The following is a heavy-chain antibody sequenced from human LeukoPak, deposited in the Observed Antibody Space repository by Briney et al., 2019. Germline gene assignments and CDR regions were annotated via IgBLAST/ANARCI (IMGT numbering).Heavy chain of an antibody. J-gene: IGHJ4*02. V-gene: IGHV3-23*01. D-gene: IGHD4-17*01. CDR3: AKGRYGDYVPFDY. CDR1: GFTFSSYA. Sequence: GGSLRLSCAASGFTFSSYAMSWVRQAPGKGLEWVSAISGSGGSTYYADSVKGRFTTSRDNSKNTLYLQMSSLRAEDTAVYYCAKGRYGDYVPFDYWGQGTLVTVSS. CDR2: ISGSGGST.